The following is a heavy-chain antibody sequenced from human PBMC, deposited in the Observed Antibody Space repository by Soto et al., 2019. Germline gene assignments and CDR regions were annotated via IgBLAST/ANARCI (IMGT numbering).Heavy chain of an antibody. V-gene: IGHV3-74*01. D-gene: IGHD3-3*01. CDR2: ISPDGTTT. Sequence: GGSLRLSCAGSGFTFSGDWMHWVRQVPGKGLVWVSRISPDGTTTYYADSVKGRFTISRDNAKNTLYLQMNGLRADDTAVYYCSRGRSPYYGYFDLWGPGTLVTVSS. J-gene: IGHJ5*02. CDR1: GFTFSGDW. CDR3: SRGRSPYYGYFDL.